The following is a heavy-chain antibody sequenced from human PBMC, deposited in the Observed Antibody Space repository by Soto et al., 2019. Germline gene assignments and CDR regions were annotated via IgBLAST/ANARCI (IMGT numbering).Heavy chain of an antibody. Sequence: EVQLAESGGGLAQPGGSLRLPCAASGFTLRGYALDWVRQPPGKGLEYVSGISSNGVGTYYANSVQGRFTISRDNSKNTVYLQMGSLRPEDMAVYYCARRARPDFYYMDVWGKGTTVTVSS. CDR3: ARRARPDFYYMDV. CDR2: ISSNGVGT. V-gene: IGHV3-64*01. CDR1: GFTLRGYA. J-gene: IGHJ6*03. D-gene: IGHD6-6*01.